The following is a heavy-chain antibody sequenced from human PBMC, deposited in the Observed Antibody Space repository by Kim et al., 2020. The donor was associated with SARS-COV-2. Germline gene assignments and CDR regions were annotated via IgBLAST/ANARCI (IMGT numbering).Heavy chain of an antibody. CDR1: GRTFSSYA. CDR3: AREAETSPNYYYGMDV. Sequence: SVKVSCKASGRTFSSYAISWVRQASGQGLEWMGGIIPIFGTANYAQKFQGRVTITADESTSTAYMELSSLRSEDTSVYYCAREAETSPNYYYGMDVWGQGSTVAVSS. CDR2: IIPIFGTA. V-gene: IGHV1-69*13. D-gene: IGHD2-8*01. J-gene: IGHJ6*02.